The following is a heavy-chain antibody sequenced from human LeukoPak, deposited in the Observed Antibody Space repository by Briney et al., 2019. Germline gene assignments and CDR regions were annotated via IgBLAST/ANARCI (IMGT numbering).Heavy chain of an antibody. Sequence: GGSLRLSCAASGFTFSSYSMNWVRQAPGKGLEWASSISSSSSYIYYADSVKGRFTISRDNAKNSLYLQMNSLRAEDTAVYYCAREPSSSWYRGAFDIWGQGTMVTVSS. D-gene: IGHD6-13*01. CDR2: ISSSSSYI. CDR3: AREPSSSWYRGAFDI. V-gene: IGHV3-21*01. CDR1: GFTFSSYS. J-gene: IGHJ3*02.